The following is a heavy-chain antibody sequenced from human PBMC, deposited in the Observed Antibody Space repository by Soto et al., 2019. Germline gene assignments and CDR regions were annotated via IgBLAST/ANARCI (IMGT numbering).Heavy chain of an antibody. CDR2: ISWNSGSI. CDR1: GFTFDDYA. D-gene: IGHD1-20*01. Sequence: GGSLRLSCAASGFTFDDYAMHWVRQAPGKGLEWVSGISWNSGSIGYADSVKGRFTISRDNAKNSLYLQMNSLRAEDTALYYCAKDMITGITRAFDIWGQGTMVTVSS. CDR3: AKDMITGITRAFDI. V-gene: IGHV3-9*01. J-gene: IGHJ3*02.